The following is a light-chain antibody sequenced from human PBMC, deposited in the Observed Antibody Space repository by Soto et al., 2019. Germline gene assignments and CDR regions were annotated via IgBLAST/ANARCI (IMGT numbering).Light chain of an antibody. CDR1: QSVST. Sequence: EVVLTQSPGALSLSPGERATLSCRTSQSVSTVAWYQQKPGQTPRLLIFGTSSRATGIQDRFGGSGSGTDFTPTITSLQPKDCAVYVCQHYGASPPYTFGQGTKLDLK. CDR3: QHYGASPPYT. CDR2: GTS. J-gene: IGKJ2*01. V-gene: IGKV3-20*01.